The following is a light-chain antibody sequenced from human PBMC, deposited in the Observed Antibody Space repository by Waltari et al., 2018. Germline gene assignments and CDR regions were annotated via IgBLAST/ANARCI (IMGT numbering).Light chain of an antibody. V-gene: IGLV2-8*01. J-gene: IGLJ2*01. CDR1: SSDVVGYNY. CDR2: EFS. Sequence: QSALTQPPSASGSPGQSVTIPCTGTSSDVVGYNYVSWYQQHPGKAPKLMIYEFSKRPSGVPDRFSGSKSGNTASLTVSGLQAEDEADYYCSSYAGSNNFVVFGGGTKLTVL. CDR3: SSYAGSNNFVV.